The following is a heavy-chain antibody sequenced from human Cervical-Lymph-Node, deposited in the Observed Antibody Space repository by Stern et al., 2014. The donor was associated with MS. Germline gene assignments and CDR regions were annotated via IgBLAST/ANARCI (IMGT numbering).Heavy chain of an antibody. CDR3: ARGPASRDVVVVPAAFDY. CDR2: VNAGNGNT. Sequence: MQLVESGAEVKKPGASVKVSCKASGYTFTDYAIHWVRQAPGQRPEWMAWVNAGNGNTKFSQKFQDRVTITRDTSAITAYMELSSLTSEDTAVYYCARGPASRDVVVVPAAFDYWGQGTLVSVSS. CDR1: GYTFTDYA. J-gene: IGHJ4*02. D-gene: IGHD2-15*01. V-gene: IGHV1-3*01.